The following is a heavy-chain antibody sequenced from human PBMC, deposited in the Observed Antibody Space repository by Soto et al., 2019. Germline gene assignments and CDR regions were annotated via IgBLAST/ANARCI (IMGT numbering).Heavy chain of an antibody. V-gene: IGHV4-39*01. D-gene: IGHD5-12*01. CDR2: SYYNGST. Sequence: QLQLQESGPGLVKPSETLSLTCTVSGGSISSSSYYWGWIRNPPGKGMEWIGSSYYNGSTYYNPSLKSRVTISVDTSKNQFSLKLSSVTAAVTAVYYCARTRKLRPRDDYWGQGTLVTVSP. J-gene: IGHJ4*02. CDR3: ARTRKLRPRDDY. CDR1: GGSISSSSYY.